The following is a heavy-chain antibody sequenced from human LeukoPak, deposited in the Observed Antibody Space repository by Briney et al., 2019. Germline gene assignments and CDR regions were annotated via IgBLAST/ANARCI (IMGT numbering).Heavy chain of an antibody. J-gene: IGHJ4*02. CDR3: ARDMGKNVLRFLEWLPHPIDY. CDR2: IRYDGSNK. D-gene: IGHD3-3*01. V-gene: IGHV3-30*02. CDR1: GFTFSSYG. Sequence: GGSLRLSCAASGFTFSSYGMHWVRQAPGKGLEWVAFIRYDGSNKYYADSVKGRFTISRDNSKNTLYLQMNSLRAEDTAVYYCARDMGKNVLRFLEWLPHPIDYWGQGTLVTVSS.